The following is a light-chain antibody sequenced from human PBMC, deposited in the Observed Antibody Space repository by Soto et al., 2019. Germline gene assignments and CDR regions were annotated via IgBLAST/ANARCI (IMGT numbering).Light chain of an antibody. CDR2: DAS. J-gene: IGKJ5*01. V-gene: IGKV3-11*01. CDR3: QQRSSWPHP. CDR1: QSVSSY. Sequence: EIVFTQSPGTLSLSPGERATLSCRASQSVSSYLAWYQQKTGQAPRILIYDASNRDTGIPARFSGSGSGTDFILPISSLEPEDFSVYYCQQRSSWPHPFGQGTRLEIK.